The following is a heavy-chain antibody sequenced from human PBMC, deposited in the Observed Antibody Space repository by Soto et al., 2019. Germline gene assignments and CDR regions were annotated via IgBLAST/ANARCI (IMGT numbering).Heavy chain of an antibody. CDR2: ISAYNGNT. Sequence: ASVKVSCKASGYTFTSYGISWVRQAPGQGLEWMGWISAYNGNTNYAQKLQGRVTMTTDTSTSTAYMELRSLRSDDTAVYYCAGYDYSDYAVEYWGQGTLVTVSS. CDR3: AGYDYSDYAVEY. J-gene: IGHJ4*02. CDR1: GYTFTSYG. D-gene: IGHD4-17*01. V-gene: IGHV1-18*01.